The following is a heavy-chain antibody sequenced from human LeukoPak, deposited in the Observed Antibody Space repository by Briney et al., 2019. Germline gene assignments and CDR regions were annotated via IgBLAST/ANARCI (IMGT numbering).Heavy chain of an antibody. Sequence: RASVRVSCKASGGTFSSYAITWVRQAPGQELEWMGGIIPIFDTSNYAQKFQGRVTFTSDDSTSTAYMELSSLRSEDTAVYYCARVGVVHNWFDPWGQGTLVTVSS. CDR2: IIPIFDTS. J-gene: IGHJ5*02. CDR3: ARVGVVHNWFDP. D-gene: IGHD2-15*01. CDR1: GGTFSSYA. V-gene: IGHV1-69*13.